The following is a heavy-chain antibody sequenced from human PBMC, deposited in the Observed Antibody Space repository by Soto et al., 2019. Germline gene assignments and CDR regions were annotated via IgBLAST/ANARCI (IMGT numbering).Heavy chain of an antibody. CDR2: IYSGGST. D-gene: IGHD1-1*01. Sequence: GGSLRLSCAASGFTVSSNYMSWVRQAPGKGLEWVSVIYSGGSTYYADSVKGRFTISRDNSKNTLYLQMNSLRAEDTAVYYCARVPDDAGFYDYWGQGTLVTVSS. V-gene: IGHV3-66*01. CDR1: GFTVSSNY. J-gene: IGHJ4*02. CDR3: ARVPDDAGFYDY.